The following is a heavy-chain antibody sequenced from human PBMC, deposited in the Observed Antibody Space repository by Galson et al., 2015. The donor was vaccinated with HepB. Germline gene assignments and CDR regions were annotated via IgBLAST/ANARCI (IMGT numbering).Heavy chain of an antibody. CDR3: AREYCSSTSCYRHAFDI. V-gene: IGHV3-11*06. Sequence: SLRLSCAASGFTFSDYYMSWIRQAPGKGLEWVSYISSSSYTNYADSVKGRFTISRDNAKNSLYLRMNSLRAEDTAVYYCAREYCSSTSCYRHAFDIWGQGTMVTVSS. J-gene: IGHJ3*02. CDR1: GFTFSDYY. D-gene: IGHD2-2*02. CDR2: ISSSSYT.